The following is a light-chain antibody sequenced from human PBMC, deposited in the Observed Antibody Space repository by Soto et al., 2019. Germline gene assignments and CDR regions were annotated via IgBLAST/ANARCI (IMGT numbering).Light chain of an antibody. Sequence: QSVLTQPPSVSGAPGQRVTISCTGSSSNIGAGYDVHWYQQLPGTAPKLLIFGNNNRPSGVPDRFSGSKFGTSASLAITGLQAEDEADYYCQSYDSSLSGWVFGGGTQLTVL. J-gene: IGLJ3*02. CDR1: SSNIGAGYD. V-gene: IGLV1-40*01. CDR3: QSYDSSLSGWV. CDR2: GNN.